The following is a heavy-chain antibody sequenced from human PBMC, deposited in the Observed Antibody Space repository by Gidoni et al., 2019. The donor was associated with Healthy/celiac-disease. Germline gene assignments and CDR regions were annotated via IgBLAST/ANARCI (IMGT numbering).Heavy chain of an antibody. Sequence: QVQLVESGGGVVQPGRSLRLSCAASGFTFSSYGMHWVRQAPGKGLEWVAVISYDGSNKYYADSVKGRFTISRDNSKNTLYLQMNSLRAEDTAVYYCAKVFEARLVGLGFDYWGQGTLVTVSS. CDR1: GFTFSSYG. CDR3: AKVFEARLVGLGFDY. J-gene: IGHJ4*02. V-gene: IGHV3-30*18. CDR2: ISYDGSNK. D-gene: IGHD3-16*01.